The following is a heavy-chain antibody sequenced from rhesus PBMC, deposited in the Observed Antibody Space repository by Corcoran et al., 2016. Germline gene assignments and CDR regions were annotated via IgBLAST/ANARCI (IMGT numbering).Heavy chain of an antibody. J-gene: IGHJ5-2*02. D-gene: IGHD2-39*02. CDR1: GASIDGGYG. CDR3: ARFVVLSATLNV. Sequence: QVQLQESGPGLLKPSETLSLTCAVSGASIDGGYGWGWVRPPPGKGREWIGNIYSSSGNTYNNPSLKSRVTISRDTSKNQFSLKLNSVTAADTAVYYCARFVVLSATLNVWGRGVLVTVSS. CDR2: IYSSSGNT. V-gene: IGHV4S7*01.